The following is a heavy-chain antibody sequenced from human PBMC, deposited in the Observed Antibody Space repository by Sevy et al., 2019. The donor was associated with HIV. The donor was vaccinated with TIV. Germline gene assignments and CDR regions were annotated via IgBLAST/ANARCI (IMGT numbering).Heavy chain of an antibody. Sequence: GGSLRLSCAASGFTFSDYWMGWVRRAPGKGLEWVAKTNNGGTGKYYVDSVKGRFTISRDNANNSLYLLMNSLRAEDTALYYCARMPDTRLDYWGQGTLVTVSS. J-gene: IGHJ4*02. V-gene: IGHV3-7*01. CDR1: GFTFSDYW. D-gene: IGHD2-2*01. CDR3: ARMPDTRLDY. CDR2: TNNGGTGK.